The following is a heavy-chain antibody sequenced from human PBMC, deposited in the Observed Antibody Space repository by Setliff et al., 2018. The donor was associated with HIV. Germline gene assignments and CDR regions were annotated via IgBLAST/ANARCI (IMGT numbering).Heavy chain of an antibody. CDR3: AGSRGYFVKAD. J-gene: IGHJ4*02. CDR2: INQNGREK. V-gene: IGHV3-7*01. D-gene: IGHD3-22*01. Sequence: ASVKVSCAASGFTFNSYWMSWVRQPPGKGLEWVANINQNGREKYYVGSVKGRFTISRDNAKNSLYLQMNSLRGEDTAVYYCAGSRGYFVKADWGQGTLVTVSS. CDR1: GFTFNSYW.